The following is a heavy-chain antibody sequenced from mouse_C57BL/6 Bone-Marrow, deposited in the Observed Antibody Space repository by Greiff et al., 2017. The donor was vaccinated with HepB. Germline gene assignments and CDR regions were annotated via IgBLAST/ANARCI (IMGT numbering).Heavy chain of an antibody. V-gene: IGHV5-9*01. D-gene: IGHD1-1*01. Sequence: EVKLQESGGGLVKPGGSLKLSCAASGFTFSSYTMSWVRQTPEKRLEWVATISGGGGNTYYPDSVKGRFTISRDNAKNTLYLQMSSLRSEDTALYYCARRGSNYGAMDYWGQGTSVTVSS. CDR2: ISGGGGNT. J-gene: IGHJ4*01. CDR1: GFTFSSYT. CDR3: ARRGSNYGAMDY.